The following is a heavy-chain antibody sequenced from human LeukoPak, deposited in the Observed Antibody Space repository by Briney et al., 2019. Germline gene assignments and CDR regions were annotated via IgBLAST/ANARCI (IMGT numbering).Heavy chain of an antibody. CDR3: ARSPFDFWSGYSYYYYGMDV. J-gene: IGHJ6*02. V-gene: IGHV3-30*04. Sequence: GGSLRLSCAASGFTFSSYAMHWVRQASGKGLEWVAVISYDGSNKYYADSVKGRFTISRDNSKNTLYLQMNSLRAEDTAVYYCARSPFDFWSGYSYYYYGMDVWGQGTTVTVSS. D-gene: IGHD3-3*01. CDR2: ISYDGSNK. CDR1: GFTFSSYA.